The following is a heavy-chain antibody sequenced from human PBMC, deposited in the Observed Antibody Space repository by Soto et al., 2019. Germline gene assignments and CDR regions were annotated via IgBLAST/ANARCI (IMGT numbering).Heavy chain of an antibody. CDR3: ARIASSGRGWDV. Sequence: EVQLVESGGGLVQPGGSLRLSCVDSGFTFSSYWMSWVCQAPVKGLEWVGNIKQDGSEENYVDSVKGRFSISRDNAKNSMYPQLKCLRAEATAVYYCARIASSGRGWDVWGQGTTVVVSS. V-gene: IGHV3-7*01. D-gene: IGHD3-10*01. CDR1: GFTFSSYW. J-gene: IGHJ6*02. CDR2: IKQDGSEE.